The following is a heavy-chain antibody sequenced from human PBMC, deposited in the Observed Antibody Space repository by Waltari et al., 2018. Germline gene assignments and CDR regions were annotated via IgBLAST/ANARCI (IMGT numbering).Heavy chain of an antibody. D-gene: IGHD6-19*01. V-gene: IGHV1-69*11. CDR2: IIPILGTT. CDR3: AREGSGWHNGHNWFDP. J-gene: IGHJ5*02. Sequence: QGQLVQSGAEVKKPGSSVKVSFKASGVTFNLYTFLWVLLPPGQGLEWMGRIIPILGTTNYAQKFLDRVSISADEYTSTVYMEVNSLRFEDTAVYYCAREGSGWHNGHNWFDPWGQGTLVTVSS. CDR1: GVTFNLYT.